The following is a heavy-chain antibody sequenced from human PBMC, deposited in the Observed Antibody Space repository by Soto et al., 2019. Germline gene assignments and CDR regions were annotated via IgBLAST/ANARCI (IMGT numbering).Heavy chain of an antibody. V-gene: IGHV3-30*18. Sequence: GGSLRLSCAASGFTFSSYGMHWVRQAPGKGLGWVAVISYDGSNKYYADSVKGRFTISRDNSKNTLYLQMNSLRAEDTAVYYCAKDVAYYTGMDVWGQGTTVTVSS. CDR2: ISYDGSNK. J-gene: IGHJ6*02. D-gene: IGHD3-22*01. CDR1: GFTFSSYG. CDR3: AKDVAYYTGMDV.